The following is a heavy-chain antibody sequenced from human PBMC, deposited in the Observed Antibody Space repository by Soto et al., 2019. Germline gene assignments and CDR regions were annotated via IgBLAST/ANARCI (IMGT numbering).Heavy chain of an antibody. CDR1: GFSFSSHW. CDR2: IKQDGNDK. CDR3: ARYSYSSGPQDS. D-gene: IGHD6-19*01. Sequence: GGSLRLSCAASGFSFSSHWMSWVRQAPGKGLEWVANIKQDGNDKRYVGSVKGRFTISRDNAKSSLYLQMNSLRAEDTAVYYCARYSYSSGPQDSWGQGTLVTVSS. V-gene: IGHV3-7*03. J-gene: IGHJ4*02.